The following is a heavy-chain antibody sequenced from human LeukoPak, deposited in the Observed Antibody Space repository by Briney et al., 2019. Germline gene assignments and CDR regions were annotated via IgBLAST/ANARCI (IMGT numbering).Heavy chain of an antibody. Sequence: ASVKVSCKASGYTFTSYYMHWVRQAPGQGLEWMGIINPSGGSTNYAQKFQGRVTITADESTSTAYMELSSLRSEDTAVYYCSYDSSGYYLGGSDYWGQGTLVTVSS. CDR2: INPSGGST. V-gene: IGHV1-46*01. CDR3: SYDSSGYYLGGSDY. CDR1: GYTFTSYY. J-gene: IGHJ4*02. D-gene: IGHD3-22*01.